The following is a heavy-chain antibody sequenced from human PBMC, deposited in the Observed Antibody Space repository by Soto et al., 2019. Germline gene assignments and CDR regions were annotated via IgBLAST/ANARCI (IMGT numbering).Heavy chain of an antibody. D-gene: IGHD5-12*01. V-gene: IGHV3-49*02. J-gene: IGHJ6*02. CDR1: GFIFRSFD. CDR2: IRSKAYGGTT. CDR3: TRDLDIGHRGYGQSNV. Sequence: PGGSLRLSCTTTGFIFRSFDMHWVRQAPGKGLEWVGFIRSKAYGGTTEYAASVKGRFTISRDDSKSIAYLQMNSLKTEDTAVYYCTRDLDIGHRGYGQSNVWGQGKTVTVSS.